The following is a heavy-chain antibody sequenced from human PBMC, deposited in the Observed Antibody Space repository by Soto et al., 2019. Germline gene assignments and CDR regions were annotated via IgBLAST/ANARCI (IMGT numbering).Heavy chain of an antibody. V-gene: IGHV1-58*01. CDR1: VFTFTSSP. J-gene: IGHJ5*02. CDR3: AAEDYDFWSGVYNWFDP. CDR2: IVVGSGNT. Sequence: ASVKVSCKASVFTFTSSPVQWVREARGQRLEWIGWIVVGSGNTNYAQKFQERVTITRDMSTSTAYMELSSLRSEDTAVYYCAAEDYDFWSGVYNWFDPWGQGTLVTVSS. D-gene: IGHD3-3*01.